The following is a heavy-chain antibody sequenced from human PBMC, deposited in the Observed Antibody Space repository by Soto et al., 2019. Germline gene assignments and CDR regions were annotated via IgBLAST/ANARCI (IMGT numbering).Heavy chain of an antibody. CDR3: ARSGYGPGFPYYYGMDV. CDR2: IYYSGST. D-gene: IGHD3-10*01. CDR1: GGSMSRYY. J-gene: IGHJ6*01. Sequence: SETLSLTCTVSGGSMSRYYWIWIRQPPGKGLEWIGYIYYSGSTNYNPSLKSRVTMSVDTPENQFSLKLSSVTAADTAVYYCARSGYGPGFPYYYGMDVWGQGTTVTVSS. V-gene: IGHV4-59*01.